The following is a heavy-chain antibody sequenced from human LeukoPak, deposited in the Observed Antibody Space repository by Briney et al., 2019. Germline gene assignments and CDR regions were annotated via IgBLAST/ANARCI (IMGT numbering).Heavy chain of an antibody. D-gene: IGHD5-24*01. J-gene: IGHJ3*02. CDR2: FYTSGNT. V-gene: IGHV4-4*09. CDR1: DTSITPYS. Sequence: SETLSLTCSVSDTSITPYSWSWIRQPPGRGLEWIGYFYTSGNTHQNPSLKSRVTMSIDASKNQFSLRLSSMTAADTAVYYCARHRAEMATITDDTFDMWGQGTMVTVSS. CDR3: ARHRAEMATITDDTFDM.